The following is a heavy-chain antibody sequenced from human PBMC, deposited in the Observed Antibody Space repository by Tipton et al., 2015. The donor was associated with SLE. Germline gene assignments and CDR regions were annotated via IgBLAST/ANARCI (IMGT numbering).Heavy chain of an antibody. CDR2: IYYSGSA. Sequence: TLSLTCTVSGGSISSSSYYWGWIRQPPGKGLEWIGSIYYSGSAYYNPSLKSRVTISVDTSKNQISLKLSSVTAADTAVYYCAKSCYSCGFDVWGLGTAITVSS. CDR3: AKSCYSCGFDV. CDR1: GGSISSSSYY. V-gene: IGHV4-39*07. D-gene: IGHD2-21*01. J-gene: IGHJ3*01.